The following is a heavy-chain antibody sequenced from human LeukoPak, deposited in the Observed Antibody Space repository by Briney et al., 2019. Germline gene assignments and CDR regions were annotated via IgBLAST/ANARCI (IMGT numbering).Heavy chain of an antibody. CDR1: GGSFSGYY. J-gene: IGHJ4*02. CDR3: ARGRVTTVTSYIDY. D-gene: IGHD4-17*01. CDR2: INHGGST. Sequence: KTSETLSLTCAVFGGSFSGYYWSWIRQSPGKGLEWIGDINHGGSTNYNPSLKSRVSVASDTFKKQFSLRLTSVTAADTAVYFCARGRVTTVTSYIDYWGQGTLVTVSS. V-gene: IGHV4-34*01.